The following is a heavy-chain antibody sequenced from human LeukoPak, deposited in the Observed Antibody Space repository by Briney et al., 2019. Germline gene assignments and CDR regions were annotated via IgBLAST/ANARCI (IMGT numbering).Heavy chain of an antibody. CDR3: ARGRSGYCSSTSCYTYYFDY. J-gene: IGHJ4*02. CDR2: IYTSGST. CDR1: GGSISSGSYY. V-gene: IGHV4-61*02. D-gene: IGHD2-2*02. Sequence: PSQTLSLTCTVSGGSISSGSYYWRWIRQPAGKGLEWIGRIYTSGSTNYNPSLKSRVTISVDTSKNQFSLKLSSVTAADTAVYYCARGRSGYCSSTSCYTYYFDYWGQGTLVTVSS.